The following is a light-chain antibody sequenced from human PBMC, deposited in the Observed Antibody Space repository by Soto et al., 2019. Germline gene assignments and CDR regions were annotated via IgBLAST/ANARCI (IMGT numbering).Light chain of an antibody. J-gene: IGKJ4*01. Sequence: DVDLTQSPITLPVTLGQPASICCRCSQSLLHSNGYNYLDWYLQKPGQSPQLLIYLGSNRASGVPDRFSGSGSGTDFTLKISRVEAEDVGVYYCMHSLQIPLTFGGGTKVDIK. CDR3: MHSLQIPLT. CDR1: QSLLHSNGYNY. V-gene: IGKV2-28*01. CDR2: LGS.